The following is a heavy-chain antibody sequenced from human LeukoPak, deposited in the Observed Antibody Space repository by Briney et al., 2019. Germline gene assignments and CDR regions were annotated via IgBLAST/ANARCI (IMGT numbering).Heavy chain of an antibody. CDR2: IRSKADNYAT. J-gene: IGHJ4*02. Sequence: GGSLRLSWAASGFTFSGSAIHWVRQASGKGLEWVGRIRSKADNYATGYAASVKGRFTLSRDDSKNTAYLQMNRLKTEDTAVYYCTRVPTRGSGNDYWGQGTQLTVSS. D-gene: IGHD3-10*01. CDR3: TRVPTRGSGNDY. CDR1: GFTFSGSA. V-gene: IGHV3-73*01.